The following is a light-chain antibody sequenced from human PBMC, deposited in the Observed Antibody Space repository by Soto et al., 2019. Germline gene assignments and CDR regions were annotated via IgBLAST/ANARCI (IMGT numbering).Light chain of an antibody. CDR1: QGVSGW. Sequence: DIQMTQSPSTLSASVGDTVTITCRASQGVSGWLAWYQQKPGEAPKLLIYAASALPRGVPSRFSGSGSGTEFTLTISSLQPDDFATYYCQQHNSYSGTFGQGTRLEI. CDR2: AAS. CDR3: QQHNSYSGT. V-gene: IGKV1-5*01. J-gene: IGKJ5*01.